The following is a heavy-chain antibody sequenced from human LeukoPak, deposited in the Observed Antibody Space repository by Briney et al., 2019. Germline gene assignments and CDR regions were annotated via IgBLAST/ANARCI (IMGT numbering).Heavy chain of an antibody. CDR2: IKGDGSST. J-gene: IGHJ4*02. CDR3: ARGQEIVGAYFDY. CDR1: GFTFSSYW. V-gene: IGHV3-74*01. D-gene: IGHD1-26*01. Sequence: AGGSLRLSCAASGFTFSSYWMYWVRQAPGKGLVWVSCIKGDGSSTDYADSVKGRFTISRDNAKNTLYLQMNSLRAEDTAVYYCARGQEIVGAYFDYWGQGTLVTVSS.